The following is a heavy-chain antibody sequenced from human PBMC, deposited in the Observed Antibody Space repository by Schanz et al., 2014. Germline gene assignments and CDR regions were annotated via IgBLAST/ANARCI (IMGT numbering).Heavy chain of an antibody. CDR1: GFTFSTYA. V-gene: IGHV3-23*04. J-gene: IGHJ4*02. CDR3: ARDLPRTFLFDY. CDR2: ISGRDGST. Sequence: EVQLVESGGGVVRPGGSLRLSCAASGFTFSTYAMAWVRQAPGKGLEWVSAISGRDGSTYYADSVKGRFTISRDNAKNSLYLQMDSLRAEDTAVYYCARDLPRTFLFDYWGQGTLVTVSS.